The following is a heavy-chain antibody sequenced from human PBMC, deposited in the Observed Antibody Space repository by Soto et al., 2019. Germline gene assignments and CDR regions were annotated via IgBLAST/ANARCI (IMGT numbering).Heavy chain of an antibody. J-gene: IGHJ6*02. CDR3: ARHDRGPDTPYYYYGMDV. V-gene: IGHV4-39*01. CDR2: IYYSGST. D-gene: IGHD3-22*01. CDR1: GGSISSSSYY. Sequence: SETLSLTCTVSGGSISSSSYYWGWIRQPPGKGLEWIGSIYYSGSTYYNPSLKSRVTISVDTSKNQFSLKLSSVTAADTAVYYRARHDRGPDTPYYYYGMDVWGQGTTVTVSS.